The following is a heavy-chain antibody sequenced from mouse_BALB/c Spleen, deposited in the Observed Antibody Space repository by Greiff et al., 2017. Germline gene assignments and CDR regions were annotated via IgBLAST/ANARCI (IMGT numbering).Heavy chain of an antibody. CDR3: TRGYGKNEDRDY. V-gene: IGHV1S127*01. CDR2: IDPSDSYT. Sequence: QVQLQQPGAELVKPGASVKMSCKASGYTFTSYWMHWVKQRPGQGLEWIGTIDPSDSYTSYNQKFKGKATLTVDTSSSTAYMQLSSLTSEDSAVYYCTRGYGKNEDRDYWGQGTSATVSA. J-gene: IGHJ4*01. CDR1: GYTFTSYW. D-gene: IGHD2-10*02.